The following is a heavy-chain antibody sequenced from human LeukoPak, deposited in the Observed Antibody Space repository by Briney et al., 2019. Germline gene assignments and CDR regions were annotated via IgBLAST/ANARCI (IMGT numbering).Heavy chain of an antibody. Sequence: GGSLRLSCAASGFTFSTYWMTWVRQTPGKGLEWVANIKEDGGEQNYVDSVEGRFTISRDNTKNSVFLQMNSLRAEDTAVYYCAREKVVPAAIGTDAFDIWGQGTMVTVSS. CDR1: GFTFSTYW. V-gene: IGHV3-7*01. J-gene: IGHJ3*02. CDR3: AREKVVPAAIGTDAFDI. D-gene: IGHD2-2*02. CDR2: IKEDGGEQ.